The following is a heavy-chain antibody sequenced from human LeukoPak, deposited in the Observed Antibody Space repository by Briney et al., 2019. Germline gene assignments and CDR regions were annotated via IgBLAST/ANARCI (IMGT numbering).Heavy chain of an antibody. CDR2: ISYDGSNK. CDR3: ARDASDFWSGYGSIRFDY. J-gene: IGHJ4*02. CDR1: GFTFRSHG. Sequence: GGSLRLSCAASGFTFRSHGMHWVRQAPGKGLEWVAVISYDGSNKYYADSVKGRFTISRDNSKNTLYLQMNSLRAEDTAVYYCARDASDFWSGYGSIRFDYWGQGTLVTVSS. V-gene: IGHV3-30*19. D-gene: IGHD3-3*01.